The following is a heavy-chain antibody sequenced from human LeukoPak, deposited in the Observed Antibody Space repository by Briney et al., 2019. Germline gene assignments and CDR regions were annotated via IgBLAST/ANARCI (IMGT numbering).Heavy chain of an antibody. J-gene: IGHJ4*02. D-gene: IGHD6-19*01. CDR3: ARYSSGWYYFDY. CDR2: IYSGGST. Sequence: PGGSLRLSCAASGFTFSTYTMNWVRQAPGKGLEWVSVIYSGGSTYYADSVKGRFTISRDNSKNTLYLQMNSLRAEDTAVYYCARYSSGWYYFDYWGQGTLVTVSS. CDR1: GFTFSTYT. V-gene: IGHV3-66*01.